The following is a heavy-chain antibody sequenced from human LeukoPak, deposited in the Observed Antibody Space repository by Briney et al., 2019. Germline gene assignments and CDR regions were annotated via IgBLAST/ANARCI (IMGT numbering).Heavy chain of an antibody. CDR1: GFTFNNYA. CDR2: ISASGDNT. CDR3: AKPAIGRLLPDWFDH. J-gene: IGHJ5*02. D-gene: IGHD1-14*01. Sequence: PGGSLRLSCAASGFTFNNYAMSWVRQAPGKGLEWAAAISASGDNTYYAHSVKRRFTISRDNSKNTLYLQMNTLRAADTAVYYCAKPAIGRLLPDWFDHWGQGTLVTVSS. V-gene: IGHV3-23*01.